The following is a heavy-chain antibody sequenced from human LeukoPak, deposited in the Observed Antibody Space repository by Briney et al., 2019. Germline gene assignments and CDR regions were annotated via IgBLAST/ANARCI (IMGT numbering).Heavy chain of an antibody. Sequence: SETLSLTCTVSGGSISSSSYYWGWIRQPPGKGLEWIGSIYYSGSTYYNPSLKSRVTISVDTSKNQFSLKLSSVTAADTAVYYCARELSVGSTFDYWGQGTLVTVPS. D-gene: IGHD1-1*01. J-gene: IGHJ4*02. V-gene: IGHV4-39*07. CDR1: GGSISSSSYY. CDR3: ARELSVGSTFDY. CDR2: IYYSGST.